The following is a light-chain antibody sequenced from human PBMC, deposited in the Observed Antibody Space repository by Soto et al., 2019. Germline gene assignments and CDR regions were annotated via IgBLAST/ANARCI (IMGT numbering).Light chain of an antibody. CDR3: EQYSIFSLT. V-gene: IGKV1-5*03. CDR1: QSISSW. Sequence: DIQMTQSPSTLSASVGDRVTITGRASQSISSWLAWYQQKPGKAPKLLIYKAFSLESGAPSRFSGSGSGTEFTLTISSLQPDACATYYCEQYSIFSLTFGGVTKVEIK. J-gene: IGKJ4*01. CDR2: KAF.